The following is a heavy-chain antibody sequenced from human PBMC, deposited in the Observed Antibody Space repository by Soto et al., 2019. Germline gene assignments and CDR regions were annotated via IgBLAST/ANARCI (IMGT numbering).Heavy chain of an antibody. CDR1: GYTFSRYG. J-gene: IGHJ6*02. V-gene: IGHV1-18*01. CDR3: AKNGQPPYYYYGMDV. D-gene: IGHD2-8*01. Sequence: QGQLVQSGVEVKKPGASVKVSCKASGYTFSRYGISWVRQAPGRGLEWMGWISGYNGDTNYAQKFQGRVTLTIDTSTNTAYMELRTLTSDDTAVYYCAKNGQPPYYYYGMDVWGQGTTVSVSS. CDR2: ISGYNGDT.